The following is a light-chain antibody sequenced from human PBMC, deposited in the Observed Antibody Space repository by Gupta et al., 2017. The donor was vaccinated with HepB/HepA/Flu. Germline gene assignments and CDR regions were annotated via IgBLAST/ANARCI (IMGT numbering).Light chain of an antibody. CDR1: QSVSSY. Sequence: EIVMTQSPATLSVSPGDRATLSCRDSQSVSSYLAWYQQKPGQAPRLLIYGASTRAPGIPARFSGSGSGTEFTLTITSRQSEDFAVYYCQQENTWPLTFGGGTKVEIK. CDR3: QQENTWPLT. CDR2: GAS. V-gene: IGKV3-15*01. J-gene: IGKJ4*01.